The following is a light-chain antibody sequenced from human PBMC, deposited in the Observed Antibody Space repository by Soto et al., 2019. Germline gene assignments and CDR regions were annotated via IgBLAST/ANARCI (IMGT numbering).Light chain of an antibody. CDR2: AAS. V-gene: IGKV1-12*01. Sequence: DIQITQSPSSVSASVVDRLTITCRASRDISNSLAWYQQTPGKAPKLLIYAASTLESGVPSRFSATVSGTEFSLTITSLQPEDFATYYCQQLFDSPITFGQGTRLEI. J-gene: IGKJ5*01. CDR1: RDISNS. CDR3: QQLFDSPIT.